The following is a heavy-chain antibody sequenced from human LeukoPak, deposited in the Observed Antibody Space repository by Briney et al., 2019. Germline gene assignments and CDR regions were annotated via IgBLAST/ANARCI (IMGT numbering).Heavy chain of an antibody. CDR2: ISNDGNTK. V-gene: IGHV3-30-3*01. J-gene: IGHJ5*01. CDR3: ARDHGYSSSWYAVDS. Sequence: GGSLRLSCAASGFTFGSYAMHWVRQAPGKGLEWVALISNDGNTKYYADSVKGRFTISRDNSENTLYLQLNSLRAEDTALYHCARDHGYSSSWYAVDSWGQGTLVTVSS. D-gene: IGHD6-13*01. CDR1: GFTFGSYA.